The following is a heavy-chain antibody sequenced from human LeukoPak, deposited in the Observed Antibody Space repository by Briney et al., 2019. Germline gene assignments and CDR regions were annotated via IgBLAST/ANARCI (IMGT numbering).Heavy chain of an antibody. V-gene: IGHV4-59*01. CDR2: IYHSGST. CDR3: ARVGGMTTINNAAFDI. Sequence: SETLSLTCSVSGGSINSDYWNWIRQPPGKGLEWIGYIYHSGSTNYNPSLKSRVTISIDKSKKQFSLKLISVNAAGTAIYYCARVGGMTTINNAAFDIWGQGIMVNVSS. CDR1: GGSINSDY. D-gene: IGHD5-24*01. J-gene: IGHJ3*02.